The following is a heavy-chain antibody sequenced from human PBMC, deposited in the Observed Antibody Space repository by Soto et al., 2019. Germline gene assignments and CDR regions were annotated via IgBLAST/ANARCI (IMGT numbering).Heavy chain of an antibody. CDR1: GFTFSSYA. CDR2: ISGSGGST. J-gene: IGHJ1*01. D-gene: IGHD3-22*01. Sequence: EVQLLESGGGLVQPGGSLRLSCAASGFTFSSYAMSWVRQAPGKGLEWVSAISGSGGSTYYADSVKGRFTISRDNSKNTLYLQMNSLRAEDTAVYYCVKAPAKEYDSSGYYPEYFQHWGEGTLVTVSS. CDR3: VKAPAKEYDSSGYYPEYFQH. V-gene: IGHV3-23*01.